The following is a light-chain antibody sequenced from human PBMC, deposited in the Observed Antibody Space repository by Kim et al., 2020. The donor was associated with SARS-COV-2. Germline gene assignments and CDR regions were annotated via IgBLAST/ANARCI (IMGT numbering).Light chain of an antibody. J-gene: IGKJ4*01. V-gene: IGKV3-15*01. Sequence: VSPGDRVTLSCRASQSISNNLAWYQQKPGQAPRLRIYAASTRATGIPARFSGSGSGTEFTLTISSLQSEDFAVYHCQQSHNWLLTFGGGTKVDIK. CDR1: QSISNN. CDR2: AAS. CDR3: QQSHNWLLT.